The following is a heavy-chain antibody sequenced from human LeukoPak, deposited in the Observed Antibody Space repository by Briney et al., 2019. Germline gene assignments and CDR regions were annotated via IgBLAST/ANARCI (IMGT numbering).Heavy chain of an antibody. CDR3: ASGGPDILTGYTNNWFDP. V-gene: IGHV4-34*01. D-gene: IGHD3-9*01. Sequence: SETLSLTCAVYGGSFSGFYWSWIRQPPGKGLEWIGEINHSGSTNYNPSLKSRVTISVDTSKNQFSLKLSSVTAADTAVYYCASGGPDILTGYTNNWFDPWGQGTLVTVSS. CDR2: INHSGST. J-gene: IGHJ5*02. CDR1: GGSFSGFY.